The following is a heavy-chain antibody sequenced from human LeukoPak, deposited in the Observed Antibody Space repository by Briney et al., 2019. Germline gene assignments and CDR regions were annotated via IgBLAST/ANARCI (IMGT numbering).Heavy chain of an antibody. CDR1: GFTFSSYS. J-gene: IGHJ4*02. CDR3: AKAASGMYSSYSIDY. Sequence: GGSLRLSCAASGFTFSSYSMIWVRQAPGKGLEWVSSISSSSNYIYYADSVKGRFTISRDNAKNSLYLQMSSLRAEDTAVYYCAKAASGMYSSYSIDYWGRGTLVTVSS. CDR2: ISSSSNYI. V-gene: IGHV3-21*04. D-gene: IGHD6-6*01.